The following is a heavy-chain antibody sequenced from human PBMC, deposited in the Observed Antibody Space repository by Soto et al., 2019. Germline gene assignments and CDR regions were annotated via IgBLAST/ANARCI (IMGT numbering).Heavy chain of an antibody. CDR2: IYYSGST. CDR3: ARVVRDASGYYPLDY. Sequence: QVQLQESGPGLVKPSQTLSLTCTVSGGSISSGGYYWSWIRQHPGKGLEWIGYIYYSGSTYYNPSLKSRFTLSVDTSKNQFSVRVGFVTAADTAVYYCARVVRDASGYYPLDYGGQGPLVTVPS. J-gene: IGHJ4*02. D-gene: IGHD3-22*01. CDR1: GGSISSGGYY. V-gene: IGHV4-31*03.